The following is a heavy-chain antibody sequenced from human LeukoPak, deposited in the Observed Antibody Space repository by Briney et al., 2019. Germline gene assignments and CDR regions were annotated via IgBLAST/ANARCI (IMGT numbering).Heavy chain of an antibody. D-gene: IGHD2-15*01. Sequence: AGGSLRLSCAASGFTFSGSDMVWVRQAPGKGLEWVSAISGSGRSSYYADSVKGRSTFSRDNSKNTLYLQMNSLRVEDTAVYYCTKASAARCIGVFCYPFDHWGQGTLVTVSS. CDR1: GFTFSGSD. V-gene: IGHV3-23*01. J-gene: IGHJ4*02. CDR2: ISGSGRSS. CDR3: TKASAARCIGVFCYPFDH.